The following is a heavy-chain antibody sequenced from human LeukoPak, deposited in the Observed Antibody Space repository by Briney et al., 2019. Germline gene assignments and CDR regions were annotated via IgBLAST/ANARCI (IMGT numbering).Heavy chain of an antibody. CDR3: ATTPYDYVWGSYRPFDY. D-gene: IGHD3-16*02. V-gene: IGHV3-15*01. J-gene: IGHJ4*02. Sequence: GGSLRLSCAASGFTFTNAWMSWVRQALGEGLEWVGRIKSKTDGGTTDYAAPVKGRFTISKDDSKNTLYLQMNSLKTEDTAVYYCATTPYDYVWGSYRPFDYWGQGTLVTVSS. CDR2: IKSKTDGGTT. CDR1: GFTFTNAW.